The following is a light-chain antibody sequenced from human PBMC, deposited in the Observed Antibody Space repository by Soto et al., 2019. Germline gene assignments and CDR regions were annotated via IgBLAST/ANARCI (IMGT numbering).Light chain of an antibody. V-gene: IGKV3-15*01. Sequence: EIVMTQSPTTLSVSPGERAILSCRASQNIKSALAWYQQRPGQAPRLRIYGASTRAAGVPTRFSGSGSGTEFTLTISSLQSEDLAVYYCKQYKSWPPFTFGGGTKVQIK. CDR1: QNIKSA. CDR3: KQYKSWPPFT. CDR2: GAS. J-gene: IGKJ4*01.